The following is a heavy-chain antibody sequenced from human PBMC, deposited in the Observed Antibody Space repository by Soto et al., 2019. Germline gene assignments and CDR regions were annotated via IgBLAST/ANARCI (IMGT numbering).Heavy chain of an antibody. D-gene: IGHD1-26*01. CDR1: GFTFSSYG. CDR2: ISYDGSNK. V-gene: IGHV3-30*03. CDR3: ATSAGGSSAYYGMDV. J-gene: IGHJ6*02. Sequence: SLRLSCAASGFTFSSYGMHWVRQAPGKGLEWVAVISYDGSNKYYADSVKGRFTISRDNSKNTLYLQMNSLRAEDTAVYYCATSAGGSSAYYGMDVWGQGTTVTVSS.